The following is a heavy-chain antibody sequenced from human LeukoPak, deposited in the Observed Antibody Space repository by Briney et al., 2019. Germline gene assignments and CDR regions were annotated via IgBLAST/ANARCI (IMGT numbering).Heavy chain of an antibody. Sequence: GGSLRLSCAATGFTFSSYAMSWVRQAPVKGLEWVSAISGSGGSTYYADSVKGRFTISRDNSKNTLYLQMNSLRAEDTAVYYCAKIEIRGRSGDRDIDYWGQGTLVTVSS. CDR2: ISGSGGST. V-gene: IGHV3-23*01. D-gene: IGHD3-16*01. J-gene: IGHJ4*02. CDR1: GFTFSSYA. CDR3: AKIEIRGRSGDRDIDY.